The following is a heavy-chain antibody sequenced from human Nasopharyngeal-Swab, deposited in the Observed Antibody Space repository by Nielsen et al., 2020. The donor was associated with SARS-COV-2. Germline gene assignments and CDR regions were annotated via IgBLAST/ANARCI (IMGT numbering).Heavy chain of an antibody. Sequence: GESLKISCAASGFTFSSYAMSWVRQAPGKGLEWVSAISGSGGSTYYADSVKGRFTISRDNSKNTLHLQMNSLRAEDTAVYYCAKTTDTMVRGVITNYYYYGMDVWGQGTTVTVSS. J-gene: IGHJ6*02. CDR2: ISGSGGST. V-gene: IGHV3-23*01. CDR3: AKTTDTMVRGVITNYYYYGMDV. D-gene: IGHD3-10*01. CDR1: GFTFSSYA.